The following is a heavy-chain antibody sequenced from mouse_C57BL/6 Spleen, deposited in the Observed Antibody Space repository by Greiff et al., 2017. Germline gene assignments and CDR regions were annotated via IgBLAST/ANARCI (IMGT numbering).Heavy chain of an antibody. D-gene: IGHD1-1*01. CDR3: ARSGSITTVVAYYAMDY. CDR1: GYTFTSYW. CDR2: INPSNGGT. V-gene: IGHV1-53*01. Sequence: VQLQQPGTELVKPGASVKLSCKASGYTFTSYWMHWVKQRPGQGLEWIGNINPSNGGTNYNEKFKSKATLTVDKSSSTAYMQLSSLTSEDSAVYYCARSGSITTVVAYYAMDYWGQGTSVTVSS. J-gene: IGHJ4*01.